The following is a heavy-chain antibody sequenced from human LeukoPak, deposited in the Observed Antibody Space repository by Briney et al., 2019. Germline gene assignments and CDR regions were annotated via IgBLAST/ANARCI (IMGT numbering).Heavy chain of an antibody. Sequence: SETLSLTCTVSGGSISSYYWSWIRQPPGKGLEWIGYIYYSGSTNYNPSLKSRVTISVDTSKNQFSLKLSSVTAADTAVYYCARGYYDILTGVSWFDPWGQGTLVTVSS. V-gene: IGHV4-59*01. CDR3: ARGYYDILTGVSWFDP. D-gene: IGHD3-9*01. CDR2: IYYSGST. J-gene: IGHJ5*02. CDR1: GGSISSYY.